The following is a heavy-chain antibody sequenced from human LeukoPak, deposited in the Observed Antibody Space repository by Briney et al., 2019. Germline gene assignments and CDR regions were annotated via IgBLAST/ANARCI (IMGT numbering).Heavy chain of an antibody. CDR3: AKTLDRYYYDSSGCDY. V-gene: IGHV3-30-3*01. Sequence: PGRSLRLSCAASGFTFSSYAMHWVRQAPGKGLEWVAVISYDGSNKYYADSVKGRFTISRDNSKNTLYLQMNSLRAEDTAVYYCAKTLDRYYYDSSGCDYWGQGTLVTVSS. D-gene: IGHD3-22*01. J-gene: IGHJ4*02. CDR1: GFTFSSYA. CDR2: ISYDGSNK.